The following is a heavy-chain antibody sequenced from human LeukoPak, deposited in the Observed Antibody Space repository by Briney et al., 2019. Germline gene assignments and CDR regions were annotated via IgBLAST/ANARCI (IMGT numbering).Heavy chain of an antibody. Sequence: PGRSLRLSCAASGXTFSSYGMHWVRQAPGKGLEWVAVIWYDGSNKYYADSVKGRFTISRDNSKNTLYLQMNSLRAEDTAVYYCARERDSSGWYGRFDPWGQGTLVTVSS. D-gene: IGHD6-19*01. CDR1: GXTFSSYG. V-gene: IGHV3-33*01. CDR3: ARERDSSGWYGRFDP. CDR2: IWYDGSNK. J-gene: IGHJ5*02.